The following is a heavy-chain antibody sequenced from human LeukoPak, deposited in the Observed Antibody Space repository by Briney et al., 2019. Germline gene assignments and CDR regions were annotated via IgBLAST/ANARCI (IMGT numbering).Heavy chain of an antibody. CDR3: ARTISSWYSGIDY. D-gene: IGHD6-13*01. J-gene: IGHJ4*02. CDR2: IDPSDSYN. Sequence: GESLKISCNGSGYXFTSYWISWVRQMPGKGLEWMGSIDPSDSYNKNSPSFQGHVTISADKSISTAYLQWSSLKASDTAMYYCARTISSWYSGIDYWGQGTLVAVSS. CDR1: GYXFTSYW. V-gene: IGHV5-10-1*01.